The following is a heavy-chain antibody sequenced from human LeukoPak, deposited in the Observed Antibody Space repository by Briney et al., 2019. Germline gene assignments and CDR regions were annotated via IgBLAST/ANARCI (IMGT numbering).Heavy chain of an antibody. Sequence: QSSETLSLTCIVSNGSISPYYWSWIRQSAGKGLEWIGRITASGSTNYNPSLKSRVTISVDTSKNQFSLKLTSVTAADTAVYYCARVLGWAAAGHEGDWFNPWGQGTLVTVSS. J-gene: IGHJ5*02. CDR1: NGSISPYY. V-gene: IGHV4-4*07. CDR3: ARVLGWAAAGHEGDWFNP. D-gene: IGHD6-13*01. CDR2: ITASGST.